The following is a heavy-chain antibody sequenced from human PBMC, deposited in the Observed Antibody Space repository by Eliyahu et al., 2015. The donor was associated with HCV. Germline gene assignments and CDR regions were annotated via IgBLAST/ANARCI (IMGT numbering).Heavy chain of an antibody. Sequence: QLQLQESGPGLVKPSETLSLTCTVSGGSISSSSYYWGWIRQPPGKGLEWIGSIYYSGSTYYNPSLKSRVTISVDTSKNQFSLKLSSVTAADTAVYYCARREITMVRGPLAPSYFDYWGQGTLVTVSS. CDR3: ARREITMVRGPLAPSYFDY. J-gene: IGHJ4*02. CDR1: GGSISSSSYY. V-gene: IGHV4-39*01. CDR2: IYYSGST. D-gene: IGHD3-10*01.